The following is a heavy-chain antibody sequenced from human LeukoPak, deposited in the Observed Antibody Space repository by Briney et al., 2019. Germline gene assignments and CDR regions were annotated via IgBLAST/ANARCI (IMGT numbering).Heavy chain of an antibody. D-gene: IGHD1-7*01. J-gene: IGHJ4*02. CDR3: ARQAQNRNYPRYFDY. Sequence: SETLSLTCTISGDSISTSIYYWGWIRQPPGRGLEWIGTIYYSGNTYYNASLKSRLTISVDASKNHFSLKLSSVTAADTAVYYCARQAQNRNYPRYFDYWDQGTLVTVSS. V-gene: IGHV4-39*02. CDR2: IYYSGNT. CDR1: GDSISTSIYY.